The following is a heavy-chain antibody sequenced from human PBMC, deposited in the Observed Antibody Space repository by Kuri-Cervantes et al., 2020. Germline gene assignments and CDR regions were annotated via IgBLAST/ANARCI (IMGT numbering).Heavy chain of an antibody. CDR2: MNPNSGNR. CDR1: EYTFTSYN. Sequence: ASVKVSCKAFEYTFTSYNIHWVRQATGQGLEWMGWMNPNSGNRVSAQKLQGRLSMTRNTSISTAYMELSSLTSEDTAVYFCARGAVLDFWSGHYVNWFDPWGQGTLVTVSS. V-gene: IGHV1-8*01. D-gene: IGHD3-3*01. CDR3: ARGAVLDFWSGHYVNWFDP. J-gene: IGHJ5*02.